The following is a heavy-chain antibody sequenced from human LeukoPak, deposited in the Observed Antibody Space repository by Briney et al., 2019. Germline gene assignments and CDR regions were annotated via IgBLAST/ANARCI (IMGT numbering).Heavy chain of an antibody. J-gene: IGHJ4*02. D-gene: IGHD5-18*01. CDR2: ISGIVYTT. Sequence: GGSLRLSCAASGFSYSAYGMSWVRQAPGKGLEWVSTISGIVYTTYYADSVKGRFTISRDNSRDTLSLQMNGLRAEDTAVYYCARSNTDNRNPNFDSWGQGTLVTVSS. CDR3: ARSNTDNRNPNFDS. CDR1: GFSYSAYG. V-gene: IGHV3-23*01.